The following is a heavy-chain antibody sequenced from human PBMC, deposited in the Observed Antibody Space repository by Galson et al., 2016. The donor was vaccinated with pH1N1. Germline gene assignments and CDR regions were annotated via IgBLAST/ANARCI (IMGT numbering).Heavy chain of an antibody. CDR3: ARGLYSGDLLPTYYYYAMDV. J-gene: IGHJ6*02. CDR2: INPSSGGT. D-gene: IGHD1-26*01. CDR1: GYTFTGYY. Sequence: SVKVSCKASGYTFTGYYMHWVRQAPGQGLEWMGRINPSSGGTKYAQKFQGRVTMTRDTSISTAYMELRRLRSDDTAVYYCARGLYSGDLLPTYYYYAMDVWGQGTTVTVSS. V-gene: IGHV1-2*06.